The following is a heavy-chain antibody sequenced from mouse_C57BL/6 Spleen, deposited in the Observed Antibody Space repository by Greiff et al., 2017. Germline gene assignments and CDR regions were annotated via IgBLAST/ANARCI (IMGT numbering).Heavy chain of an antibody. D-gene: IGHD1-1*01. J-gene: IGHJ4*01. CDR2: IWRGGST. CDR1: GFSLTSYG. CDR3: AKNPEFITTVEFYAMDY. V-gene: IGHV2-5*01. Sequence: VQLKQSGPGLVQPSQSLSITCTVSGFSLTSYGVHWVRQSPGKGLEWLGVIWRGGSTDYNAAFMSRLSITKDNSKSQVFFKMNSLQADDTAIYYCAKNPEFITTVEFYAMDYWGQGTSVTVSS.